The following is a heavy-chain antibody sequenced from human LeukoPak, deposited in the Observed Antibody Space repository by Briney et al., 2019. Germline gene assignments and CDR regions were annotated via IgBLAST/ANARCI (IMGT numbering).Heavy chain of an antibody. J-gene: IGHJ4*02. CDR2: IYDSGSA. Sequence: PSETLSLTCTVSGDSISNYYWSWIRQPAGKRLEWIGRIYDSGSAIYNPALKSRVTISVDTSKNQFSLKLSSVTAADTAVYYCASAHAVAGDFDYWGQGTLVTVSS. CDR1: GDSISNYY. V-gene: IGHV4-4*07. CDR3: ASAHAVAGDFDY. D-gene: IGHD6-19*01.